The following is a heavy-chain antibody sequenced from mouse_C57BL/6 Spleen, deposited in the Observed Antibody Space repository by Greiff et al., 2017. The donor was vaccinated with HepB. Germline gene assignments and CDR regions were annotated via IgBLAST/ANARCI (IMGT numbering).Heavy chain of an antibody. D-gene: IGHD2-3*01. V-gene: IGHV5-9*04. J-gene: IGHJ3*01. Sequence: DVQLVESGGGLVKPGGSLKLSCAASGFTFSSYTMSWVRQTPAKRLEWVATISGGGGNTYYPDSVKGRFTISRDNAKNTLYLQMSSLRSEDTAVYYCERGTDGYYFAWFAYWGQGTLVTVSA. CDR1: GFTFSSYT. CDR3: ERGTDGYYFAWFAY. CDR2: ISGGGGNT.